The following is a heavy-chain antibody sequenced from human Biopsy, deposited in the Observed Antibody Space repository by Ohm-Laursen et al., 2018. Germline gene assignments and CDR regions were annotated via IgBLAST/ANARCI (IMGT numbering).Heavy chain of an antibody. V-gene: IGHV4-59*11. CDR3: ARGSNEYGGLYFPH. CDR1: GGSFTGHY. J-gene: IGHJ1*01. D-gene: IGHD4-23*01. Sequence: TLSLICTVSGGSFTGHYWTWIRQPPGKGLEWIGHISHTGYTSYKSSLKSRVTTSLDTSRKHFSLRLTPLAAADTAVYYCARGSNEYGGLYFPHWGQGTLVTVSS. CDR2: ISHTGYT.